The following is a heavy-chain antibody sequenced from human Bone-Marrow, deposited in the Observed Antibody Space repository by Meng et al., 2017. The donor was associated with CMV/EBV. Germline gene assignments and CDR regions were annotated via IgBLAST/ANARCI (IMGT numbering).Heavy chain of an antibody. J-gene: IGHJ6*02. CDR1: GGSVSSGSYY. D-gene: IGHD2-21*01. CDR2: IYYSGST. Sequence: SETLSLTCTVSGGSVSSGSYYWSWIRQPPGKGLEWIGYIYYSGSTNYSPSLKSRVIMSVDTSKNQFSLKVSSVTASDTAVYYCAGDIPAYGMDVWGRGTTVTVSS. V-gene: IGHV4-61*01. CDR3: AGDIPAYGMDV.